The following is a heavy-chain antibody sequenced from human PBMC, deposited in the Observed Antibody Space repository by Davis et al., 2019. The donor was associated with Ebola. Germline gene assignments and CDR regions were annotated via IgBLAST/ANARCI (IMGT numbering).Heavy chain of an antibody. CDR1: GGSIISSSSY. Sequence: SETLSLTCTVSGGSIISSSSYWGWIRQPPRKGLEWIGSIYYSGITYYNPSLKSRVTISVDTSKNQFSLKLSSVTAADTAVYYCARDPRGATTFSLDFWGQGTLVTVSS. D-gene: IGHD1-26*01. CDR2: IYYSGIT. V-gene: IGHV4-39*02. CDR3: ARDPRGATTFSLDF. J-gene: IGHJ4*02.